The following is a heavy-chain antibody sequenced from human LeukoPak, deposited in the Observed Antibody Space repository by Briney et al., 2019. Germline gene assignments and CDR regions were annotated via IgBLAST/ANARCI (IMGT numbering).Heavy chain of an antibody. CDR2: INPSTGGT. CDR1: GYTFTSYY. Sequence: ASVKVSCKASGYTFTSYYMNWVRQAPGQGLEWMGIINPSTGGTSYAQKFQGRVTMTRDMSTSTVYMELSSLTSDDTAVYFCARRLIGHFDSWGQGTLVTVSS. CDR3: ARRLIGHFDS. J-gene: IGHJ4*02. D-gene: IGHD5-12*01. V-gene: IGHV1-46*01.